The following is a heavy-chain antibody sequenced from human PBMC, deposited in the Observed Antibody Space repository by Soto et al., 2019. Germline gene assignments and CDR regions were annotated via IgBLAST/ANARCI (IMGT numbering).Heavy chain of an antibody. CDR1: GFTFSSYD. Sequence: EVQLVESGGGLVQPGGSLRLSCAASGFTFSSYDMHWVRQATGKGLEWVSAIGTAGDTYYPGSVKGRFTISRENAKNSLYLQMNSLRAEDTAVYYCARVEAAARKHYYYYGMDVWGQGTTVTVSS. D-gene: IGHD6-13*01. CDR3: ARVEAAARKHYYYYGMDV. J-gene: IGHJ6*02. V-gene: IGHV3-13*01. CDR2: IGTAGDT.